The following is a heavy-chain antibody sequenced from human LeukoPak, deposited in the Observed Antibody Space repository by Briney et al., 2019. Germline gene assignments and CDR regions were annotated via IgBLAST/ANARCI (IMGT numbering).Heavy chain of an antibody. V-gene: IGHV3-30*18. CDR2: ISYDGSNK. CDR1: GFTFSSYG. J-gene: IGHJ4*02. Sequence: GRSLRLSCAASGFTFSSYGMHWIRQAPGKGLEWVAVISYDGSNKYYADSVKGRFTISRDNSKNTLYLQMNSLRAEDTAVYYCAKDRNSGFDYWGQGTLVTVSS. CDR3: AKDRNSGFDY. D-gene: IGHD3-10*01.